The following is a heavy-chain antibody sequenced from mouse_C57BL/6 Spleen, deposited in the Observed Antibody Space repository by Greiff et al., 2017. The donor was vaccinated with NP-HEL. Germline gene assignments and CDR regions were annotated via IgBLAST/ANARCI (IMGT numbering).Heavy chain of an antibody. CDR1: GFTFSDYG. J-gene: IGHJ2*01. D-gene: IGHD3-2*02. Sequence: EVKLMESGGGLVKPGGSLKLSCAASGFTFSDYGMHWVRQAPEKGLEWVAYISSGSSTIYYADTVKGRFTISRDNAKNTLFLQMTSLRSEDTAMYYCARPYSSGYVDYFDYWGQGTTLTVSS. V-gene: IGHV5-17*01. CDR2: ISSGSSTI. CDR3: ARPYSSGYVDYFDY.